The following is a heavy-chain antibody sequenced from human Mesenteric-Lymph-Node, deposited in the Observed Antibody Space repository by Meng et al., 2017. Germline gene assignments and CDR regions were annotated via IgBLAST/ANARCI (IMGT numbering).Heavy chain of an antibody. CDR2: IHTSGHT. Sequence: SETLSLTCTVSGGSINSGSYYWTWIRQQPAGKGLEWIGRIHTSGHTYYNPSLKSRVTISVDTSKNQFSLKLSSVTAADTAVYYCARDNVYWDNAFDIWGQGTMVTVSS. D-gene: IGHD5/OR15-5a*01. CDR1: GGSINSGSYY. CDR3: ARDNVYWDNAFDI. J-gene: IGHJ3*02. V-gene: IGHV4-61*02.